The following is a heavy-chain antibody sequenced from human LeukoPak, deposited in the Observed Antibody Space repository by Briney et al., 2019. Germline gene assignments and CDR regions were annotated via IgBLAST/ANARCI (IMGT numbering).Heavy chain of an antibody. CDR3: AKERDSALGY. Sequence: GGSLRLSCAASGFTFSNYGMHWVRQAPGKGLEWVAFIWSDGSNKYYADSVKGRFTVSRDNSKNTLYLQMNSLRAEDTAVYFCAKERDSALGYWGQGTPVTVSS. D-gene: IGHD2-15*01. J-gene: IGHJ4*02. CDR1: GFTFSNYG. V-gene: IGHV3-30*02. CDR2: IWSDGSNK.